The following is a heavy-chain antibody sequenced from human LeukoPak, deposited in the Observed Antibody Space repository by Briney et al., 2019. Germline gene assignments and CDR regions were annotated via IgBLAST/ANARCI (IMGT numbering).Heavy chain of an antibody. J-gene: IGHJ5*02. Sequence: ASVKVSCKASGYTFTSYGISWVRQAPGQGLEGMGWISAYNGNTNYAQKLQGRATMTTDTSTSTAYMELRSLRSDDTAVYYFARDADYYDSSGYTGWFDPWGQGTLVTVSS. CDR2: ISAYNGNT. V-gene: IGHV1-18*01. CDR3: ARDADYYDSSGYTGWFDP. CDR1: GYTFTSYG. D-gene: IGHD3-22*01.